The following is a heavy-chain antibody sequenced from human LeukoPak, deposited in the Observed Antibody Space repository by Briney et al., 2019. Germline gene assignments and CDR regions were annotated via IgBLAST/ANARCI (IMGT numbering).Heavy chain of an antibody. J-gene: IGHJ6*02. CDR1: GGSISSGGYY. Sequence: SQTMSLICTVSGGSISSGGYYWNWILQHPGKGLEWFGYIYYSGSTYYNPSLKSRVTISVDTSKNQFSLKLSSVTAADTAVYYCARDRDDYSNYRTDYYYGMDVWGQGTTVTVSS. CDR3: ARDRDDYSNYRTDYYYGMDV. CDR2: IYYSGST. D-gene: IGHD4-11*01. V-gene: IGHV4-31*03.